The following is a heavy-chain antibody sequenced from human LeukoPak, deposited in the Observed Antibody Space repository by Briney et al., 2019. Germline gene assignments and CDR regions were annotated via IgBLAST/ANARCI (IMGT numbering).Heavy chain of an antibody. J-gene: IGHJ6*02. Sequence: GGSPRLSCAASGFTFDDYAMHWVRQAPGKGLEWVSGISWNSGSIGYADSVKGRFTISRGNAKNSLYLQMNSLRAEDTALYYCAKDIRGRNYYYGMGVWGQGTTVTVSS. CDR1: GFTFDDYA. CDR3: AKDIRGRNYYYGMGV. V-gene: IGHV3-9*01. CDR2: ISWNSGSI.